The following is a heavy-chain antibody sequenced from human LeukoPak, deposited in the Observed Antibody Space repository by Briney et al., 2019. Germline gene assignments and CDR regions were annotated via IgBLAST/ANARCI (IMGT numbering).Heavy chain of an antibody. D-gene: IGHD2-2*01. CDR1: GFTFSSYS. V-gene: IGHV3-48*04. CDR3: ASSTHCSSTSCSSYYYYMDV. J-gene: IGHJ6*03. CDR2: ISSSSSTI. Sequence: GSLRLSCAASGFTFSSYSMNWVRQAPGKGLEWVSYISSSSSTIYYADSVKGRFTISRDNAKNSLYLQMNSLRAEDTAVYYCASSTHCSSTSCSSYYYYMDVWGKGTTVTVSS.